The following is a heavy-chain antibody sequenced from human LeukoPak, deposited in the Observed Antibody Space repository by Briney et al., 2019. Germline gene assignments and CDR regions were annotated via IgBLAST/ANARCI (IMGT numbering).Heavy chain of an antibody. V-gene: IGHV4-59*01. J-gene: IGHJ4*02. D-gene: IGHD3-10*01. CDR3: ARDSMVRGMGY. Sequence: SETLSLTCTASGGSISNYYWSWIRQPPGKGLEWIGYIYYSGSTYYNPSLRSRVTISVDTSKNQFSLNLNSVTAADTAVYYCARDSMVRGMGYWGQGTLVTVSS. CDR1: GGSISNYY. CDR2: IYYSGST.